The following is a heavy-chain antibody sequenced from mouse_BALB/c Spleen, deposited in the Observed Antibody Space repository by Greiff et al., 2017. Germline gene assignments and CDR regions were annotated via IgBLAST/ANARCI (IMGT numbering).Heavy chain of an antibody. D-gene: IGHD2-10*02. CDR2: ISNGGGST. J-gene: IGHJ2*01. CDR1: GFTFSSYT. V-gene: IGHV5-12-2*01. CDR3: ARHGGSYGNYFDY. Sequence: EVKLVESGGGLVQPGGSLKLSCAASGFTFSSYTMSWVRQTPEKRLEWVAYISNGGGSTYYPDTVKGRFTISRDNAKNTLYLQMSSLKSEDTAMYYCARHGGSYGNYFDYWGQGTTLTVSS.